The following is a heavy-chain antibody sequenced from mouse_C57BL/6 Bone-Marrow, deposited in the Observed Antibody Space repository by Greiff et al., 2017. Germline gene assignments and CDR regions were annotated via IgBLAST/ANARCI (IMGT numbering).Heavy chain of an antibody. CDR1: GYTFTDYY. Sequence: QVQLQQSGAELVRPGASVKLSCKASGYTFTDYYINWVKQRPGQGLEWIARLYPGSGNTYYNEKFKGKATLTAEKSSSTAYMQLSSLTCEHTAVYSAARDLDYYGSKDYWGQGTTLTVSA. CDR3: ARDLDYYGSKDY. J-gene: IGHJ2*01. D-gene: IGHD1-1*01. CDR2: LYPGSGNT. V-gene: IGHV1-76*01.